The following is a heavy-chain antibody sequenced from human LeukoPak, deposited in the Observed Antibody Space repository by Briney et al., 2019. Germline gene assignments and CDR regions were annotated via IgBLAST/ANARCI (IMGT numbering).Heavy chain of an antibody. V-gene: IGHV4-28*05. CDR2: IYYSGDI. Sequence: SETLSLTCAVSGYSISSDNWWGWIRQPPGKGLEWIGYIYYSGDIYYNLSLKSRVTMSVDTSKNQSSLKLSSVTAVDTAVYYCARKRSGISYFDDWGQGTLVTVSS. CDR3: ARKRSGISYFDD. J-gene: IGHJ4*02. CDR1: GYSISSDNW. D-gene: IGHD1-26*01.